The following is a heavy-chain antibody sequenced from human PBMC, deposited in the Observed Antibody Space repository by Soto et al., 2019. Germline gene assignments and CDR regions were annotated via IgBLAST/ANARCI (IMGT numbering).Heavy chain of an antibody. Sequence: GASVKVSCKASGYTSTSYAMHWVRQAPGQRLEWMGWINAGNGNTKYSQKFQGRVTITRDTSASTAYMELSSLRSEDTAVYYCARVEDYGDCFDYWGQGILVTVSS. J-gene: IGHJ4*02. V-gene: IGHV1-3*01. CDR3: ARVEDYGDCFDY. CDR2: INAGNGNT. D-gene: IGHD4-17*01. CDR1: GYTSTSYA.